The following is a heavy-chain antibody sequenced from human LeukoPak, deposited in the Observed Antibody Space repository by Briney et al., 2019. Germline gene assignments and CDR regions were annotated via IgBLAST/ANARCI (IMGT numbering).Heavy chain of an antibody. Sequence: GESLKISCKGSGYSFTSYWIGWVRQMPGKGLEWMGIIYPGDSDTRYSPSFQGQVTISADKSISTAYLQWSSLKASDTATYYCARRYITVTDAFDIWGQGTMVTVSS. CDR1: GYSFTSYW. J-gene: IGHJ3*02. CDR2: IYPGDSDT. CDR3: ARRYITVTDAFDI. D-gene: IGHD4-11*01. V-gene: IGHV5-51*01.